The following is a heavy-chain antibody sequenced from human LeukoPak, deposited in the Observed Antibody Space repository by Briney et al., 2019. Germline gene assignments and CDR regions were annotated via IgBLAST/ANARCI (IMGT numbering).Heavy chain of an antibody. V-gene: IGHV3-30-3*01. D-gene: IGHD5-18*01. CDR3: AKDGGYSLDLDFDY. J-gene: IGHJ4*02. CDR1: GFTFSSYA. Sequence: GRSLRLSCAASGFTFSSYAMHWVRQAPGKGLEWVAVISYDGSNKYYADSVKGRFTISRDNSKNTLYLQMNSLRAEDTAVYYCAKDGGYSLDLDFDYWGQGTLVTVSS. CDR2: ISYDGSNK.